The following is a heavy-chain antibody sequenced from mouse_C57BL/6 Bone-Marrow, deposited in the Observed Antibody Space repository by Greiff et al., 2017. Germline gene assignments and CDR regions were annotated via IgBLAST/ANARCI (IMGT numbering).Heavy chain of an antibody. D-gene: IGHD2-4*01. CDR1: GYTFTSYW. J-gene: IGHJ1*03. CDR2: IHPNSGST. Sequence: QVQLQQPGAELVKPGASVTLSCKASGYTFTSYWMHWVKQRPGQGLEWIGMIHPNSGSTTYNEKFKSKATLTVDKSSSTAYMQLSSLTSEDSAVDYCARRRLDYDYVGWYFDVWGTGTTVTVSS. V-gene: IGHV1-64*01. CDR3: ARRRLDYDYVGWYFDV.